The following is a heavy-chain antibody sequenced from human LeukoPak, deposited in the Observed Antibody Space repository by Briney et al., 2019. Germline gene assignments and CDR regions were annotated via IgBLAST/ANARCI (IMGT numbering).Heavy chain of an antibody. V-gene: IGHV1-3*01. J-gene: IGHJ4*02. D-gene: IGHD3-3*01. Sequence: GASVKVSCKASGYTFTSYAMHWVRQAPGQRLEWMGWISAGNGNTKYSQKFQGRVTITRDTSASTAYMELSSLRSEDTAVYYCARGYYRDNYFDYWGQGTLVTVSS. CDR1: GYTFTSYA. CDR3: ARGYYRDNYFDY. CDR2: ISAGNGNT.